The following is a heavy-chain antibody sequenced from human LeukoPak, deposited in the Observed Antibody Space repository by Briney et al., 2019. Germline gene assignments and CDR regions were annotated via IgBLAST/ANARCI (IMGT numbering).Heavy chain of an antibody. CDR3: ARGGSLAITDYYYMDV. CDR2: ICPSLVTA. J-gene: IGHJ6*03. V-gene: IGHV1-69*13. CDR1: GGTSTTYA. Sequence: SVKVSCKASGGTSTTYAISWVRQAPGQGLEWMGGICPSLVTANYAQKIHGRVTVDADASTSTAYKELSSLRSEDTAVYYCARGGSLAITDYYYMDVWGKGTTVTVSS. D-gene: IGHD3-22*01.